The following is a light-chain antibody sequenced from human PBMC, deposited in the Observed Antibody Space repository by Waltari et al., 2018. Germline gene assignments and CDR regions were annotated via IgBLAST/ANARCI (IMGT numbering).Light chain of an antibody. CDR2: GAS. Sequence: EIVLTQSPAILSVSPGEGATLSCRASQSVRDNLAWYQHQPGQAPRLLIFGASTRATGFPARFSGSGSGTEFTLTITSLQSEDSAVYFCQQYNGQPLTFGGGTKVEIK. V-gene: IGKV3-15*01. J-gene: IGKJ4*01. CDR1: QSVRDN. CDR3: QQYNGQPLT.